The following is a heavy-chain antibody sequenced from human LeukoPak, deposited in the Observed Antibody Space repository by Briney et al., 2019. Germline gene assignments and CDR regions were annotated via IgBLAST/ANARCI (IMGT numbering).Heavy chain of an antibody. CDR2: IIPIFGTA. J-gene: IGHJ5*01. CDR3: AKGPASGDS. V-gene: IGHV1-69*06. D-gene: IGHD3-10*01. Sequence: SVKVSCKASGGTFSSYAISWVRQAPGQGLEWMGGIIPIFGTANYAQKFQGRVTITADKSTSTAYLELRSLKSEDTAVYYCAKGPASGDSWGQGTLVTVSS. CDR1: GGTFSSYA.